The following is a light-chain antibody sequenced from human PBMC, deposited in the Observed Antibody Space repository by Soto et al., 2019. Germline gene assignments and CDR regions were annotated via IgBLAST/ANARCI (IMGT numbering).Light chain of an antibody. CDR1: QSVSSNY. CDR2: DAS. J-gene: IGKJ1*01. V-gene: IGKV3-20*01. CDR3: QQYGSSPTWT. Sequence: EIVLTQSPGTLSLSPGERATLSCRASQSVSSNYLAWFQQKPGQAPRLLIYDASSRATGIPDRFSGSGSGTDFTLTISRLEPEDFAVYYCQQYGSSPTWTFGQGTKVDTK.